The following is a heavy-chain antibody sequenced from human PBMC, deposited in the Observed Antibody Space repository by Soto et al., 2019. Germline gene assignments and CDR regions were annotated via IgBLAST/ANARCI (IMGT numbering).Heavy chain of an antibody. Sequence: ETLSLTCTVSGGPISSYYWSWIRQPPGKGLEWIGYIYYSGSTNYNPSLKSRVTISVDTSKNQFSLKLSSVTAADTAVYYCARHRIGVLYYFDYWGQGTLVTVSS. CDR1: GGPISSYY. CDR3: ARHRIGVLYYFDY. D-gene: IGHD2-15*01. J-gene: IGHJ4*02. V-gene: IGHV4-59*08. CDR2: IYYSGST.